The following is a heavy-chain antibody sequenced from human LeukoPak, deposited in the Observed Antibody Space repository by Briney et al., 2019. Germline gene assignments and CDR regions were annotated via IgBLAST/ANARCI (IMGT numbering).Heavy chain of an antibody. Sequence: GGSLRLSRAASGFTFSHYAMSWFGQARWKGVEWVSAISGCGGSTHYADSVRGGSTISRDNSKNTLYLQMNSLRAEDTAVYYDAKVPAPPHYYVSSGYNCWGQGTLVTDSS. CDR2: ISGCGGST. CDR1: GFTFSHYA. D-gene: IGHD3-22*01. CDR3: AKVPAPPHYYVSSGYNC. J-gene: IGHJ4*02. V-gene: IGHV3-23*01.